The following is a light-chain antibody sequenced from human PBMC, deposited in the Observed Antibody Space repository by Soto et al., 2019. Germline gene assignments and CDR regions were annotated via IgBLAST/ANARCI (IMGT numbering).Light chain of an antibody. CDR2: EVS. J-gene: IGLJ2*01. CDR1: NSDVGDYNR. V-gene: IGLV2-18*02. Sequence: QSALTQPPSVSGSPGQSVSISCTGTNSDVGDYNRVSWYQQPPGTAPKLIIYEVSNRPSGVPDRFSGSKSGNTASLTISGLQPEDEADYYCSSYRRSNTFLVVFGGGTKLTVL. CDR3: SSYRRSNTFLVV.